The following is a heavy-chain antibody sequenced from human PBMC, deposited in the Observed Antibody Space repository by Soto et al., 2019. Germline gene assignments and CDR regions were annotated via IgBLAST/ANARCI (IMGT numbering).Heavy chain of an antibody. Sequence: GGSLRLSCAASGFTFSSDTMHWFRQAPGKGLEWVAVISHDGSTKYYADSVKGRLTISRDNSQNTLYLQMNSLRAEDTAVYYCAKAPSTLVNSFDAFDYCGQVTMFTV. CDR3: AKAPSTLVNSFDAFDY. J-gene: IGHJ3*01. CDR2: ISHDGSTK. CDR1: GFTFSSDT. D-gene: IGHD2-2*01. V-gene: IGHV3-30-3*01.